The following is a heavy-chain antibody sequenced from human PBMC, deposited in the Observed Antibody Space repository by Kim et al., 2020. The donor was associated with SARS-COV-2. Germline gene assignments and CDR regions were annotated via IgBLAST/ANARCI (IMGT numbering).Heavy chain of an antibody. CDR3: AILSGRDY. Sequence: GGSLRLSCAASGFTFSSYGMHWVRQAPGKGLEWVSVISYDGSNKYYADSVKGRFTISRDNSKNTLYLQMNSLRAEDTAVYYCAILSGRDYWDQGTLVTVS. CDR1: GFTFSSYG. CDR2: ISYDGSNK. V-gene: IGHV3-30*03. D-gene: IGHD3-10*01. J-gene: IGHJ4*02.